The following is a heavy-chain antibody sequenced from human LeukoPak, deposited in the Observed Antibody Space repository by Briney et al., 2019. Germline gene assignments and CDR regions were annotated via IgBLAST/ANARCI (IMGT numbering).Heavy chain of an antibody. CDR3: ARGLAAFRDYYGSGSLDY. Sequence: GGSLRLSCAASGFTFTRYWMSWVRQAPGRGLEWVANIKQDGSETHYVDSVKGRFTISRDNAKNSLYLRMNSLRAEDTAVYYCARGLAAFRDYYGSGSLDYWGQGALVTVSS. V-gene: IGHV3-7*01. CDR1: GFTFTRYW. D-gene: IGHD3-10*01. CDR2: IKQDGSET. J-gene: IGHJ4*02.